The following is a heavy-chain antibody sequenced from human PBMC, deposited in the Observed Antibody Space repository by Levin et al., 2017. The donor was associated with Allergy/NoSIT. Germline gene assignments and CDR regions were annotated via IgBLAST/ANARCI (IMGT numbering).Heavy chain of an antibody. Sequence: LSQTLSLTCTVSGGSISSYYWSWIRQPPGKGLEWIGYIYYSGSTNYNPSLKSRVTISVDTSKNQFSLKLSSVTAADTAVYYCARRISDYGDYNYYGMDVWGQGTTVTVSS. CDR2: IYYSGST. CDR3: ARRISDYGDYNYYGMDV. D-gene: IGHD4-17*01. V-gene: IGHV4-59*08. J-gene: IGHJ6*02. CDR1: GGSISSYY.